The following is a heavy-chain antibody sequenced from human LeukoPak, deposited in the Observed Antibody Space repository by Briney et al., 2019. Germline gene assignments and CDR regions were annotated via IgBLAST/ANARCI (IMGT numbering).Heavy chain of an antibody. CDR1: GGTFSSYA. Sequence: ASVKVSCKASGGTFSSYAISWVRQAPGQRLEWMGWINAGNGNTKYSQEFQGRVTITRDTSASTAYMELSSLRSEGMAVYYCARAVGASFGWFDPWGQGTLVTVSS. CDR3: ARAVGASFGWFDP. CDR2: INAGNGNT. V-gene: IGHV1-3*03. D-gene: IGHD3-10*01. J-gene: IGHJ5*02.